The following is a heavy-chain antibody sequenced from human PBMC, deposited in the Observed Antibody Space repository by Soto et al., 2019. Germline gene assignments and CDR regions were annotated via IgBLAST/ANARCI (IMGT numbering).Heavy chain of an antibody. V-gene: IGHV3-73*01. Sequence: GGSLRLSCASSGFTFSGSAMHLVRQASGKGLEWVGRIRSKANSYATAYAASVKGRFTISRDDSKNTAYLQMNSLKTEDTAVYYCTRRSTVWIQDGMDVWGQGTTVTVSS. CDR3: TRRSTVWIQDGMDV. CDR2: IRSKANSYAT. CDR1: GFTFSGSA. J-gene: IGHJ6*02. D-gene: IGHD5-18*01.